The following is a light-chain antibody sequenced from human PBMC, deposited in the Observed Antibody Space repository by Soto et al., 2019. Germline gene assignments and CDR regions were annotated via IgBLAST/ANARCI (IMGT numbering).Light chain of an antibody. CDR1: SSDVGGYNY. CDR2: EVS. J-gene: IGLJ2*01. V-gene: IGLV2-14*01. Sequence: QSALTQPASVSGSPGQSITISCTGHSSDVGGYNYVSWYQQHPGKAPKLMIYEVSNRPSGVSNRFSGSKSGITASLTISGLQAEDEADYYCSSYTSSTTPVVFGGGTQLTVL. CDR3: SSYTSSTTPVV.